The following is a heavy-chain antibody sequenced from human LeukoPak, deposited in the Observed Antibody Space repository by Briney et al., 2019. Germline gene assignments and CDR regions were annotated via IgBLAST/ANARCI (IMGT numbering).Heavy chain of an antibody. CDR2: ISSSSSSI. Sequence: GGSLRLSCVASGFTFSISSMSWVRQAPRKGLEWVSYISSSSSSIYDADSVRGRFTISRDNAKNSLYLQMNSLRAEDTAVYYCAGSILTGYPNFDYWGQGTLVTVSS. V-gene: IGHV3-48*04. CDR3: AGSILTGYPNFDY. J-gene: IGHJ4*02. D-gene: IGHD3-9*01. CDR1: GFTFSISS.